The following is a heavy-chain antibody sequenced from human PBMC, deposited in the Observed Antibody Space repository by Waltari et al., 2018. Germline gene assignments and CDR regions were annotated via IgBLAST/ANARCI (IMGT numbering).Heavy chain of an antibody. Sequence: EVRLVESGGVGVQPGGSLRLSCAGSGFTFEDFTMHWVRQAPGKGLEWVSYISWDGGDRFYADSVKCRFTISRDNTKNSLYLQMNSLRTDDTALYYCARDDHGQQLAYWGQGTLVTVSS. CDR2: ISWDGGDR. V-gene: IGHV3-43*01. D-gene: IGHD6-13*01. CDR1: GFTFEDFT. J-gene: IGHJ1*01. CDR3: ARDDHGQQLAY.